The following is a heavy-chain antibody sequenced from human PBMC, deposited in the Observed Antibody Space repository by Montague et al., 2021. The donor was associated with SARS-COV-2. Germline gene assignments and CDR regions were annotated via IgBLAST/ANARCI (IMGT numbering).Heavy chain of an antibody. Sequence: SETLSLTCTVSGGSISSYYWSWIRQPPGKGLEWIGYIYYRGSTNYNPSLKSRVTISVDTSKNQFSLKLSSVTAADTAVYYCARALVPEEWLFGGDYYYYMDVWGKGTTVTVSS. D-gene: IGHD3-3*01. CDR1: GGSISSYY. J-gene: IGHJ6*03. CDR3: ARALVPEEWLFGGDYYYYMDV. CDR2: IYYRGST. V-gene: IGHV4-59*01.